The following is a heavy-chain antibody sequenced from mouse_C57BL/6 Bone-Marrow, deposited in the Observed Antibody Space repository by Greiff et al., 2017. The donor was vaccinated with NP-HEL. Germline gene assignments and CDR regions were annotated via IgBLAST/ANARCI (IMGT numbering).Heavy chain of an antibody. CDR3: ARSTHPYAMDY. J-gene: IGHJ4*01. CDR2: IYPRSGNT. CDR1: GYTFTSYG. Sequence: VKLQESGAELARPGASVKLSCKASGYTFTSYGISWVKQRTGQGLEWIGEIYPRSGNTYYNEKFKGKATLTADKSSSTAYMELRSLTSEDSAVYFCARSTHPYAMDYWGQGTSVTVSS. V-gene: IGHV1-81*01.